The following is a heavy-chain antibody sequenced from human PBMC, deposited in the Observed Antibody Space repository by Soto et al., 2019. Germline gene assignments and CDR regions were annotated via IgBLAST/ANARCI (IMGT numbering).Heavy chain of an antibody. V-gene: IGHV3-7*01. J-gene: IGHJ6*02. Sequence: LRLSCAASGFTFSSYWMSWVRQAPGKGLEWVANIKQDGSEKYYVDSVKGRFTISRDNAKNSLYLQMNSLRAEDTAVYYCARGPHDYGDLGDYYYGMDVWGQGTTVTVSS. CDR1: GFTFSSYW. CDR2: IKQDGSEK. D-gene: IGHD4-17*01. CDR3: ARGPHDYGDLGDYYYGMDV.